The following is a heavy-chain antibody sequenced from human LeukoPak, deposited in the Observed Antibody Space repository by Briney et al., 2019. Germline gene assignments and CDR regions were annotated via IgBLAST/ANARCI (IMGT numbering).Heavy chain of an antibody. CDR1: GFTFDDYG. V-gene: IGHV3-23*01. CDR2: ISGSGGST. J-gene: IGHJ4*02. CDR3: TRLGYCSSTSCLDY. Sequence: AGGSLRLSCAASGFTFDDYGMSWVRQAPGKGLEWVSAISGSGGSTYYADSVKGRFTISRDNSKNTLYLQMNSLRAEDTAVYYCTRLGYCSSTSCLDYWGQGTLVTVSS. D-gene: IGHD2-2*01.